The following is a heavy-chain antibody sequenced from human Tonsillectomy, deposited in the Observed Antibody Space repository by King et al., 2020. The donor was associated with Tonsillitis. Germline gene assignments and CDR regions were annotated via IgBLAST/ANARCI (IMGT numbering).Heavy chain of an antibody. J-gene: IGHJ5*02. CDR1: GFTFSSYG. CDR2: IWYDGSNK. CDR3: AGDTGYCSSTSCYGPPNWFDP. V-gene: IGHV3-33*01. Sequence: VQLVESGGGVVQPGRSLRLSCAASGFTFSSYGMHWVRQAPGKGLEWVAVIWYDGSNKYYADSVKGRFTISRDNSKNTLYLQMNSLRAEDRAVYYCAGDTGYCSSTSCYGPPNWFDPWGQGTLVTVSS. D-gene: IGHD2-2*01.